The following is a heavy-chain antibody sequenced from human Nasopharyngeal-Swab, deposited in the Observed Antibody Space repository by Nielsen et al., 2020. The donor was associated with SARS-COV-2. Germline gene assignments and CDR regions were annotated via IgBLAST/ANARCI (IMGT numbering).Heavy chain of an antibody. D-gene: IGHD1-26*01. CDR2: IWYDGSNK. CDR3: ARDGEVGAITGIDY. Sequence: GGSLRLSCAASGFTVSAFGMHWVRQAPGKGLEWVAVIWYDGSNKYYADSVKGRFTISRDNSKNTLYLQMNSLRAEDTAVYYCARDGEVGAITGIDYWGQGTLVTVSS. CDR1: GFTVSAFG. V-gene: IGHV3-33*01. J-gene: IGHJ4*02.